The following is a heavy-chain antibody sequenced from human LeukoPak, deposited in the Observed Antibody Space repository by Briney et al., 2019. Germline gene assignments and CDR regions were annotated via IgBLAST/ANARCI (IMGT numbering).Heavy chain of an antibody. Sequence: PSETLSLTCTVSGGSISSSSYYWGWIRQTPGKGLEWIGSIYYSGSTYYNPSLKSRVTISVDTSKNQFSLKLSSVTAADTAVYYCASLHLHYYDSSGYFYYFDYWGQGTLVTVSS. J-gene: IGHJ4*02. V-gene: IGHV4-39*01. CDR3: ASLHLHYYDSSGYFYYFDY. D-gene: IGHD3-22*01. CDR1: GGSISSSSYY. CDR2: IYYSGST.